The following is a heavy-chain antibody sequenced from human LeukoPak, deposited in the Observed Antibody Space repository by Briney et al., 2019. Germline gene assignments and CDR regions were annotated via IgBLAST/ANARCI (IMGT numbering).Heavy chain of an antibody. CDR1: GGSVSSGSYC. CDR3: ARVDYGDGLDY. J-gene: IGHJ4*02. CDR2: IYYSGST. Sequence: KPSETLSLTCTVSGGSVSSGSYCWSWIRQPPGKGLEWIGYIYYSGSTNYNPSLKSRVTISVDTSKNQFSLKLSSVTAADTAVYYCARVDYGDGLDYWGQGTLVTVSS. V-gene: IGHV4-61*01. D-gene: IGHD4-17*01.